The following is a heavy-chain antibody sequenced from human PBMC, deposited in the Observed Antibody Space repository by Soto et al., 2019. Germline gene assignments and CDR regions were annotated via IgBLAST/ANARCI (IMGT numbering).Heavy chain of an antibody. CDR3: GEERRGSCWFVCNY. CDR1: VFPFSPYA. Sequence: GGSLRLSCAASVFPFSPYAMTWVRQAPGKGLEWVSAICVNGGDTTYADSVKGRFTISRDNSTNTLYLQMNSLRAEDPAVYFCGEERRGSCWFVCNYWGQGVLVTVSS. CDR2: ICVNGGDT. D-gene: IGHD6-19*01. J-gene: IGHJ4*02. V-gene: IGHV3-23*01.